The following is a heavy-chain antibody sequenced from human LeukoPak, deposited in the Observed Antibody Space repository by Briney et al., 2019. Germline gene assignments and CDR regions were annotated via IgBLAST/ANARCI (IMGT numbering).Heavy chain of an antibody. Sequence: SETLSLTCTVSGGSISSGDYYWSWIRQPPGKGLEWIGYIYYSGSTYYNPSLKSRVTTSVDTSKNQFSLKLSSVTAGDTAVYYCARDRVVRGERTRHQFDPWGQGTLVTVSS. J-gene: IGHJ5*02. CDR3: ARDRVVRGERTRHQFDP. CDR2: IYYSGST. D-gene: IGHD3-10*01. V-gene: IGHV4-30-4*01. CDR1: GGSISSGDYY.